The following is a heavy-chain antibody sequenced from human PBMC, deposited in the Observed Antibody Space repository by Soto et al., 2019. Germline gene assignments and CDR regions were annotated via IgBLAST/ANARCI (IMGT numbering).Heavy chain of an antibody. V-gene: IGHV4-4*02. CDR3: ASTYYYDSSGYLDAFDI. CDR2: IYHSGST. J-gene: IGHJ3*02. D-gene: IGHD3-22*01. Sequence: SETLSLTCAVSGGSISSSNWWSWVRQPPGKGLEWIGEIYHSGSTNYNPSLKSRVTISVDKSKNQFSLKLSSVTAADTALYYCASTYYYDSSGYLDAFDIWGQGTMVTVSS. CDR1: GGSISSSNW.